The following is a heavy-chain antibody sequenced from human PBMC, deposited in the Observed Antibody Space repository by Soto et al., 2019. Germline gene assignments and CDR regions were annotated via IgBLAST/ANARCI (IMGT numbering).Heavy chain of an antibody. V-gene: IGHV4-39*07. D-gene: IGHD3-10*01. Sequence: SETLSLTCTVSGGSISSSSYYWGWIRQPPGKGLEWIGSIYYSGSTYYNPSLKSRVTISVDTSKNQFSLKLSSVTAADTAVYYCARAPGAIDYWGQGTLVTVS. CDR1: GGSISSSSYY. CDR2: IYYSGST. CDR3: ARAPGAIDY. J-gene: IGHJ4*02.